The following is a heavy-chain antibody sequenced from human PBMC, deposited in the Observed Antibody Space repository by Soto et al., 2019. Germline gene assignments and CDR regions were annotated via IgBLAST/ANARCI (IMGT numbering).Heavy chain of an antibody. CDR1: GFPFGDYY. D-gene: IGHD2-15*01. Sequence: QVQLVESGGALVKPAGSLRLSCAASGFPFGDYYMSWIRQAPGKGLEWVSYISFTGSMTYYSDSVRSRFTISRDNARSSLYLQMNRLRGEDTAVYYCARCLQKAATHINWFDPWGQGALVTVSS. V-gene: IGHV3-11*01. CDR2: ISFTGSMT. J-gene: IGHJ5*02. CDR3: ARCLQKAATHINWFDP.